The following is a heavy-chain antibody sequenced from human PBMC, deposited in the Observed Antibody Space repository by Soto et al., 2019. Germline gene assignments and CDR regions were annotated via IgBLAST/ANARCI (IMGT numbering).Heavy chain of an antibody. D-gene: IGHD3-22*01. Sequence: ASVKVACKVSGYTLPELSMHWVRQAPGKGLEWMGGFDPEDGETIYAQKFQGRVTMTEDTSTDTAYMELSSLRSEDTAVYYCATTSNGYYYDSSGLDPFDYWGQGTLVTVSS. CDR3: ATTSNGYYYDSSGLDPFDY. V-gene: IGHV1-24*01. J-gene: IGHJ4*02. CDR2: FDPEDGET. CDR1: GYTLPELS.